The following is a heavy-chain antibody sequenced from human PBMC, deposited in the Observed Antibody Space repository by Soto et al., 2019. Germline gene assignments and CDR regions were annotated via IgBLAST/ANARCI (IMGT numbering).Heavy chain of an antibody. V-gene: IGHV3-30*18. D-gene: IGHD3-22*01. CDR2: ISFDGGNQ. J-gene: IGHJ4*02. Sequence: QVQLVESGGGVVQPGTSLRLSCAASGFTFSSYGIHWVRQAPGKGLEWVAHISFDGGNQHYRDSVKGRFTISRDNSRNTLYLQMDSLRAEDTAVYHCAKGTYYHDSSGYYVFDLWGQGTLVTVSS. CDR1: GFTFSSYG. CDR3: AKGTYYHDSSGYYVFDL.